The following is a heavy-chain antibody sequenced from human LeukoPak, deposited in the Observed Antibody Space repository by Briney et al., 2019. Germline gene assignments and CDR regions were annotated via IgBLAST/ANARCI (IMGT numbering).Heavy chain of an antibody. D-gene: IGHD3-22*01. CDR1: GGSIRSGGYY. Sequence: SQTLSLTCTVSGGSIRSGGYYWSWIRQHPGTGLEWIGYIYYSGSTYYNPSLKSRLTISLDTSKNQFSLNLSSVTAADTAVYYCARASSGAPRLGFDPWGQGTQVTVSS. CDR2: IYYSGST. J-gene: IGHJ5*02. CDR3: ARASSGAPRLGFDP. V-gene: IGHV4-31*03.